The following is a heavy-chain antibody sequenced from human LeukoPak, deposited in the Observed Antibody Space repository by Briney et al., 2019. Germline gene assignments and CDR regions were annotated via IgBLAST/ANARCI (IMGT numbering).Heavy chain of an antibody. CDR2: IHPDGTEK. V-gene: IGHV3-7*01. CDR1: GLTFTNYW. CDR3: TSRYDFWSGYFQGYYFDF. D-gene: IGHD3-3*01. Sequence: GGSVRLSCAAPGLTFTNYWMHWVRQAPGKGLESVAYIHPDGTEKYYIESLRGRFAITRDNAKNSLYLQMSNLRDEDTAVYYCTSRYDFWSGYFQGYYFDFWGQGSLVTVP. J-gene: IGHJ4*02.